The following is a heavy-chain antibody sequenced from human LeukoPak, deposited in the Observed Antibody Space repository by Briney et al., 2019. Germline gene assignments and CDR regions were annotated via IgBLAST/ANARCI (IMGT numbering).Heavy chain of an antibody. CDR3: AKGKWTFDI. CDR1: GFTFSNYW. J-gene: IGHJ3*02. Sequence: PGGSLRLSCAASGFTFSNYWMSWVRQAPGKGLEWVANIKQDGSEKYYVDSVKGRFTISRDNAKNSLYLQMNSLRAEDTAVYYCAKGKWTFDIWGQGTMVTASS. D-gene: IGHD2-8*01. V-gene: IGHV3-7*01. CDR2: IKQDGSEK.